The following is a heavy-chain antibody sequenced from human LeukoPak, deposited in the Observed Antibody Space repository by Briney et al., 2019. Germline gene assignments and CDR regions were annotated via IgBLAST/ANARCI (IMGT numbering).Heavy chain of an antibody. CDR2: ISGSSYHI. CDR3: ASGAIVGARGADN. CDR1: GFTFSTCS. D-gene: IGHD1-26*01. Sequence: GGSLRLSCAASGFTFSTCSMKWVRQAPGKALEWVSSISGSSYHIYYADSVKGRFTISRDNANNLLYLQMNSLRAEDTAVYYCASGAIVGARGADNWGQGTLVTVSS. J-gene: IGHJ4*02. V-gene: IGHV3-21*01.